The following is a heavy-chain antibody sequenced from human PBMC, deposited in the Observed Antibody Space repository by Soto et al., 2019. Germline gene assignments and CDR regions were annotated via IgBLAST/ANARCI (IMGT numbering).Heavy chain of an antibody. V-gene: IGHV4-59*01. CDR3: ARVKLVAVASLFSYYFDS. CDR2: IYYSGST. J-gene: IGHJ4*01. D-gene: IGHD2-8*02. Sequence: PSETLSLTCTVSGGSISSYYWSWIRQPPGKGLEWIGYIYYSGSTNYNPSLKSRVTISVDTSKNQFSLKLSSVTAADTAVYYCARVKLVAVASLFSYYFDSWGQGTLVTVSS. CDR1: GGSISSYY.